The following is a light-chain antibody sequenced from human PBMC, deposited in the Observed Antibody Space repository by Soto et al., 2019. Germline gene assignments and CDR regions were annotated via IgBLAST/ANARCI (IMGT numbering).Light chain of an antibody. CDR1: QSVSSSY. J-gene: IGKJ1*01. CDR3: QQYGSSPPTWT. CDR2: GAS. Sequence: EIVLTQSPGTLSLSPGERDTLSCRASQSVSSSYLAWYQQKPGQAPRLLIYGASSRATGIPDRFSGSGSGTDFTLTIIRLEPEDFAVYYCQQYGSSPPTWTFGQGTMVEIK. V-gene: IGKV3-20*01.